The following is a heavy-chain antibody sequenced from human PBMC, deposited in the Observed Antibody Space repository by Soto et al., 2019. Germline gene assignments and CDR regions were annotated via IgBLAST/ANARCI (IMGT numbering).Heavy chain of an antibody. V-gene: IGHV3-7*03. Sequence: PGGSLRLSCAASGFTFSSYWMSWVRQAPGKGLEWVATITQDGSDKYYVDSVKGRFTISRDNAKNSLYLQMNSLRAEDTAVYYCARGARTYYYDSSGYPYWGQGTLVTVSS. CDR2: ITQDGSDK. J-gene: IGHJ4*02. CDR1: GFTFSSYW. CDR3: ARGARTYYYDSSGYPY. D-gene: IGHD3-22*01.